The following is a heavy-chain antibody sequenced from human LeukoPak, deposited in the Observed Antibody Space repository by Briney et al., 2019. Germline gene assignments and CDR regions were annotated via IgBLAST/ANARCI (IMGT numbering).Heavy chain of an antibody. CDR1: GYSFTSYW. J-gene: IGHJ4*02. CDR3: ARHRRYSGSQLGYFDY. V-gene: IGHV5-51*01. CDR2: IYPGDSDT. D-gene: IGHD1-26*01. Sequence: GESLKISCKGSGYSFTSYWIGWVRQMPGKGLEWMGIIYPGDSDTRYGPSFQGQVTISADKSISTAYLQWSSLKASDTAMYYCARHRRYSGSQLGYFDYWGQGTLVTVSS.